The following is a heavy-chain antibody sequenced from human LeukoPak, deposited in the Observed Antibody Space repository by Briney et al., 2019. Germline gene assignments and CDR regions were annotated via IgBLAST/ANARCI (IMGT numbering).Heavy chain of an antibody. CDR3: ARQLVRGTDY. CDR1: GGSIRTNNYY. J-gene: IGHJ4*02. Sequence: SETLSLTCTVSGGSIRTNNYYWGWIRQPPGKGLEWIGSIYYSGTTYYNPSLKSRVTISVDTSKNQFSLKLSSVTAADTAVYHCARQLVRGTDYWGQGTLDTVSS. V-gene: IGHV4-39*01. CDR2: IYYSGTT.